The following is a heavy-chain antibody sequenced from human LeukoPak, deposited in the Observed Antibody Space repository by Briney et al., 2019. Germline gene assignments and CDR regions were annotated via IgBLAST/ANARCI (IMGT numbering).Heavy chain of an antibody. CDR1: GFTFSSYA. CDR3: ARGRHYYESSDYYYEGDAFDV. J-gene: IGHJ3*01. V-gene: IGHV3-23*01. Sequence: PGGSLRLSCAASGFTFSSYAMSWVRQAPGKGLDWVSSINGGGGSTYYADSVKGRFTISRDNSKNTLYLQMNSLRAEDTAVYYCARGRHYYESSDYYYEGDAFDVWGQGTMVTVSS. CDR2: INGGGGST. D-gene: IGHD3-22*01.